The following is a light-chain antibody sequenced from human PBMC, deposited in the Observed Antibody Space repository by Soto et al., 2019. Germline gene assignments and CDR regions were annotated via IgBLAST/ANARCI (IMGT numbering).Light chain of an antibody. CDR2: LAS. CDR3: QQRSNWLIS. V-gene: IGKV3D-11*01. Sequence: ESVLTQSPGTLSLSPGERATLSCRASQAVNTRLAWYQHKPGQAPRLLIYLASNRAAGVPARFSGSGSGTDFTLTISDVEPEDFAVYYCQQRSNWLISFGPGTKVDIK. J-gene: IGKJ3*01. CDR1: QAVNTR.